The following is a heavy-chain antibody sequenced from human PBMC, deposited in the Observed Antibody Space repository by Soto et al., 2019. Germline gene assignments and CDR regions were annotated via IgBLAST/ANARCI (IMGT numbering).Heavy chain of an antibody. V-gene: IGHV4-4*02. CDR2: IYHSGSP. CDR3: ARKLDVDTAKVGGGYVFDV. D-gene: IGHD3-16*01. Sequence: QVQLQESGPGLVKPSGTPSLTCAASSGSIFTTNWWSWVRQSPGRGLQWIGDIYHSGSPKYNPSLKSRVSISIDKSKDRFILNLTSVSAADTAVYYCARKLDVDTAKVGGGYVFDVWGQGTMVTVSS. J-gene: IGHJ3*01. CDR1: SGSIFTTNW.